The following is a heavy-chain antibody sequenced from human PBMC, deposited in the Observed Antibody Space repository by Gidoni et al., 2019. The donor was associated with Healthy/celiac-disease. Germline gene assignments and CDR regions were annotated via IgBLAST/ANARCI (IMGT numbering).Heavy chain of an antibody. J-gene: IGHJ4*02. CDR2: ISYDGSNK. Sequence: QVQLVESGGGVVQPGRSLRLSCAASGFTFSSYGMHWVRQAPGKGLEWVAVISYDGSNKYYADSVKGRFTISRDNSKNTLYLQMNSLRAEDTAAYYCAKGPVGATKGYWGQGTLVTVSS. V-gene: IGHV3-30*18. CDR3: AKGPVGATKGY. CDR1: GFTFSSYG. D-gene: IGHD1-26*01.